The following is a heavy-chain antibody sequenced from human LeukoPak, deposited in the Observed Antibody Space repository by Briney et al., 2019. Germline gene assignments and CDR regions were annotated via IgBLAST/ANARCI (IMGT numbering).Heavy chain of an antibody. D-gene: IGHD6-19*01. CDR1: GFTFSTSS. J-gene: IGHJ4*02. V-gene: IGHV3-21*04. Sequence: GGSLRLSCAASGFTFSTSSLNWVRQAPGKGLEWVSSISSSRSYIYYADSVKGRFTISRDNSKNTLHLQMNSLRAEDTAVYYCAKPWSSGWFLQPFDYWGQGTLVTVSS. CDR2: ISSSRSYI. CDR3: AKPWSSGWFLQPFDY.